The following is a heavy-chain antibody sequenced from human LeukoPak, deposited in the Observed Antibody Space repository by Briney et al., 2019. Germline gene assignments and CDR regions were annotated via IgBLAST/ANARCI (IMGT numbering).Heavy chain of an antibody. D-gene: IGHD2-21*01. Sequence: PGGSLRLSCAASGFSFCDHYMDWVRQAPGKGLEWVGRIRNKVNSYTTEYAAAVKGRFIISTDDSKNSLYLQMNGLKTEDTAVYFCARSISKRDFDYWGQGTLVTVSS. J-gene: IGHJ4*02. CDR1: GFSFCDHY. CDR2: IRNKVNSYTT. CDR3: ARSISKRDFDY. V-gene: IGHV3-72*01.